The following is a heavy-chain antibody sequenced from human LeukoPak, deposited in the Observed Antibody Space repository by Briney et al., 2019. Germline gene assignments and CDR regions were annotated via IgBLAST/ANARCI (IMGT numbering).Heavy chain of an antibody. CDR3: ARRCSGGSCYDY. CDR1: GYTFTSYY. CDR2: INPSGGSA. D-gene: IGHD2-15*01. Sequence: ASVKVSCTASGYTFTSYYINWVRQAPGQGLEWMGIINPSGGSASYAQKFQGRVTMTSDTSTSTVYMELSSLTSEDTAVYYCARRCSGGSCYDYWGQGALVTVSS. V-gene: IGHV1-46*01. J-gene: IGHJ4*02.